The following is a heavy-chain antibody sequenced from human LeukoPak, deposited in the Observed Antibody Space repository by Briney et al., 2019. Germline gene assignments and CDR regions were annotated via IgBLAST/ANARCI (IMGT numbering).Heavy chain of an antibody. CDR2: IRTKAYGVTL. V-gene: IGHV3-49*04. J-gene: IGHJ4*02. CDR1: GFNFGVHV. CDR3: TRESRPEGYFDY. Sequence: PGRSLRLSCTTSGFNFGVHVMSWVRQAPGKGLEWVGLIRTKAYGVTLAYAASVKGRFIISRDDSQSIAYLQMNSLTIEDTAVYYCTRESRPEGYFDYWGQGNLVTVSS.